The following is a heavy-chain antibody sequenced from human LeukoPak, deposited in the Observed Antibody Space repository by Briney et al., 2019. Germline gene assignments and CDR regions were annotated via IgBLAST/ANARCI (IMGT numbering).Heavy chain of an antibody. CDR2: INHSVST. D-gene: IGHD3-10*01. CDR3: ARGRLQGIYGSGSYHNWFDP. Sequence: PSQTLSLTCAVYGGSFSGYYCSWIRQPPGKGREWVGAINHSVSTNYNPCLKSRVTISVDTSKNHFSLKLSSVTDADTAVYYCARGRLQGIYGSGSYHNWFDPWGQGTLVTVSS. V-gene: IGHV4-34*01. CDR1: GGSFSGYY. J-gene: IGHJ5*02.